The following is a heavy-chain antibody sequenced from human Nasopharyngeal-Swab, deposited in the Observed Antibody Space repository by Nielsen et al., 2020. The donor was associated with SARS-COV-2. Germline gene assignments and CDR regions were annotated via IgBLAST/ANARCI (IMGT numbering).Heavy chain of an antibody. Sequence: RQAPGKGLEWIGHIYHSGSTYYNPSLKSRVTISVDTSKNQFSLKLSSVTAADTAVYYCARLDYDILTGYGDLYYFDYWGQGTLVTVSS. J-gene: IGHJ4*02. CDR3: ARLDYDILTGYGDLYYFDY. CDR2: IYHSGST. V-gene: IGHV4-30-2*04. D-gene: IGHD3-9*01.